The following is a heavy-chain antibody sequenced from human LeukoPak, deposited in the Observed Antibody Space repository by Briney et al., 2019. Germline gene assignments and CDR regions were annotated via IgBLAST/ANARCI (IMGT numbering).Heavy chain of an antibody. D-gene: IGHD2-2*01. CDR2: ISGSGGGT. CDR3: AKDVVPAAINWFDP. Sequence: PGGSLRLSCAASGFTFSSYAMSWVRQAPGKGLEWVSAISGSGGGTYYADSVKGRFTISRDNSKNTLYLQINSLRAEDTAVYYCAKDVVPAAINWFDPWGQGTLVTVSS. CDR1: GFTFSSYA. J-gene: IGHJ5*02. V-gene: IGHV3-23*01.